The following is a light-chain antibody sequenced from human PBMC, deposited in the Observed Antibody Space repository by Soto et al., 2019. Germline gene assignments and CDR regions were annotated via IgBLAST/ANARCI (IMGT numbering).Light chain of an antibody. J-gene: IGLJ2*01. CDR1: SSDVGGYNY. V-gene: IGLV2-8*01. Sequence: QSALTQPPSASGSTGESVTISCTGTSSDVGGYNYVSWYQQHPGKAPKLMIYEVSKRPSGVPDRFSGSKSGNTASLTVSGLQAEDEADYYCSSYAGSNNLVFGGGTKLTV. CDR3: SSYAGSNNLV. CDR2: EVS.